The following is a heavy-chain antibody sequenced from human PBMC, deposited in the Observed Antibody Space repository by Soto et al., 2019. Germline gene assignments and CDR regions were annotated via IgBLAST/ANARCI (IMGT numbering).Heavy chain of an antibody. Sequence: QVQLVQSGAEVKKPGASVKVSCKASGYTFITYALYWVRQAPGQGLEWMGIISPRDGSTTYAHNFQGRLTMPRDTATKKLYMELSSLRSEDAAVYYCARGGGTLDFWGQGTLVTVSS. CDR1: GYTFITYA. CDR3: ARGGGTLDF. V-gene: IGHV1-46*01. J-gene: IGHJ4*02. CDR2: ISPRDGST.